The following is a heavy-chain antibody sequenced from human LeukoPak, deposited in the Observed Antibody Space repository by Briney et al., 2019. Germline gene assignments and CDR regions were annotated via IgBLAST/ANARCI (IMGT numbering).Heavy chain of an antibody. V-gene: IGHV1-2*02. CDR2: INPNSGGT. CDR1: GYTFTGYY. Sequence: ASVKVSCKASGYTFTGYYMHWVRQAPGRGLEWMGWINPNSGGTNYAQKFQGRVTMTRDTSISTAYMELSRLRSDDTAVYYCAIVSGWYGRFDYWGQGTLVTVSS. CDR3: AIVSGWYGRFDY. D-gene: IGHD6-19*01. J-gene: IGHJ4*02.